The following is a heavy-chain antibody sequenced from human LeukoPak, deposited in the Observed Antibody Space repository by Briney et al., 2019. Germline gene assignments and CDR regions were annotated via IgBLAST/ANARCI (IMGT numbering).Heavy chain of an antibody. Sequence: SQTLSLTCTVPGGSISSGNYYWNWIRQPAGKGLEWIGRVYPSGSTNYNPSLKSRVTISIDTSKNQFSLKLSSVTAADTAVYYCAREALENVWTGYYHWFDPWGQGTLVTVSS. CDR1: GGSISSGNYY. D-gene: IGHD3/OR15-3a*01. CDR3: AREALENVWTGYYHWFDP. CDR2: VYPSGST. V-gene: IGHV4-61*02. J-gene: IGHJ5*02.